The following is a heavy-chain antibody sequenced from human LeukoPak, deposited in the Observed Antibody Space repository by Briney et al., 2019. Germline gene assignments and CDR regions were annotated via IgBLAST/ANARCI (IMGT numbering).Heavy chain of an antibody. CDR1: GITFSSYN. J-gene: IGHJ2*01. CDR3: ARDYRSGHFDL. V-gene: IGHV3-48*04. CDR2: ISSSSSTM. Sequence: GESLRLSCAASGITFSSYNMNWVRQAAGKGLEWVSYISSSSSTMYYADSVKGRFTISRDNAKNSLYLQMNSLRAEDTAVYYCARDYRSGHFDLWGRGTLVTVSS. D-gene: IGHD3-16*02.